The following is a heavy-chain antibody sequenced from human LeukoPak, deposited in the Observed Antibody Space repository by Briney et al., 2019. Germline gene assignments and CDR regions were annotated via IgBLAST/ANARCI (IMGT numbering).Heavy chain of an antibody. CDR3: ARDEGEYYDILTGLL. J-gene: IGHJ4*02. D-gene: IGHD3-9*01. Sequence: SVKVSCKASGGTFSSYAISWVRQAPEQGLEWMGRIIPIFGTANYAQKFQGRVTITTDESTSTAYMELSSLRSEDTAVYYCARDEGEYYDILTGLLWGQGTLVTVSS. CDR1: GGTFSSYA. CDR2: IIPIFGTA. V-gene: IGHV1-69*05.